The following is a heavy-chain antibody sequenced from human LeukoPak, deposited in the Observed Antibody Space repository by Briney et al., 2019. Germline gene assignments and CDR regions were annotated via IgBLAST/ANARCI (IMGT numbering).Heavy chain of an antibody. Sequence: GGSLTLSCAASGFTFSGYAMTWVRQAPGKGLEWVSGVSGDGGSTYYADSVKGRFTISRDNSKNTLYLHANSLRADDTAVYYCAKAFTISASGPQDWGQGTLVTVSS. CDR1: GFTFSGYA. CDR2: VSGDGGST. D-gene: IGHD6-13*01. J-gene: IGHJ4*02. V-gene: IGHV3-23*01. CDR3: AKAFTISASGPQD.